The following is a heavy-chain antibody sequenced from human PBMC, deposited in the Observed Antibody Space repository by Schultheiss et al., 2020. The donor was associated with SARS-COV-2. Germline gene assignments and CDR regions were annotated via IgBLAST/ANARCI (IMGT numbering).Heavy chain of an antibody. V-gene: IGHV3-48*04. Sequence: GGSLRLSCAASGFTFSSYSMNWVRQAPGKGLEWVSYISSSSSTIYYADSVKGRFTISRDNAKNSLYLQMNSLRAEDTAVYYCAREEGDGYILDFDYWGQGTLVTVSS. CDR1: GFTFSSYS. CDR2: ISSSSSTI. D-gene: IGHD5-24*01. J-gene: IGHJ4*02. CDR3: AREEGDGYILDFDY.